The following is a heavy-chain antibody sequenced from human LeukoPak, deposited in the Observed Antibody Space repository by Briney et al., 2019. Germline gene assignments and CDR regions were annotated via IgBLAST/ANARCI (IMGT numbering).Heavy chain of an antibody. J-gene: IGHJ6*02. V-gene: IGHV4-39*01. Sequence: SETLSLTCTVSGGSITTISYYWAWIRQPPGKGLEWIGSSLSTENTYYYNPSLESRLTISFHTSKNQFSLKLASVTAADTALYYCARQSRTVYCTGRDCHSDAADVWGQGTTVTVSS. CDR3: ARQSRTVYCTGRDCHSDAADV. CDR2: SLSTENTY. CDR1: GGSITTISYY. D-gene: IGHD2-8*02.